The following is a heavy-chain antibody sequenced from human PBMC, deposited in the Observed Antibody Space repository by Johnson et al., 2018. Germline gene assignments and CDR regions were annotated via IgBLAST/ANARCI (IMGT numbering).Heavy chain of an antibody. J-gene: IGHJ1*01. CDR2: IWSDGSKK. V-gene: IGHV3-33*01. D-gene: IGHD2-15*01. Sequence: VQLVETGGGVVQPGRSLRLSCAASGFTFSSHGMHWVRQAPGKGLEWVAVIWSDGSKKYYADSVKGRFTVSRDNSKNTLYPQRDSLRAEDTAIYYCAGDRGDCSGGSCWGYFLHWGQGTLVTVSS. CDR1: GFTFSSHG. CDR3: AGDRGDCSGGSCWGYFLH.